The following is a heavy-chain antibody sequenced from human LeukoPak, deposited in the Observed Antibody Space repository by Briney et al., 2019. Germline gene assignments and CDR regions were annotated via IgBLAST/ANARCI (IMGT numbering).Heavy chain of an antibody. J-gene: IGHJ4*02. CDR2: IYSDDDK. CDR1: WFSLSTSGVG. D-gene: IGHD4-17*01. Sequence: SGPTLVKPTQTLTLTCTFSWFSLSTSGVGVGWIRQPPGKALECLSLIYSDDDKLYSPSLERRLTINKETSKNQVVLTMTTMDPVDTATYYCAHLHDYGDFEGVDYWGQGTLVSVSS. CDR3: AHLHDYGDFEGVDY. V-gene: IGHV2-5*02.